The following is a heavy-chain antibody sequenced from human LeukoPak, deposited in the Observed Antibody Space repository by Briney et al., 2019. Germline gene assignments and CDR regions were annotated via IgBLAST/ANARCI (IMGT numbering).Heavy chain of an antibody. V-gene: IGHV4-59*01. J-gene: IGHJ5*02. CDR2: ISYTGST. CDR1: GGSISSFY. Sequence: SETLSLTCTVSGGSISSFYWSWIRQPPGKGLEWIGHISYTGSTYSSPSLKSRVTISVDRSKNQFSLKLSSLTAADTAVYYCAREEECSGGSCYSYGWFDPWGQGTLVIVSS. D-gene: IGHD2-15*01. CDR3: AREEECSGGSCYSYGWFDP.